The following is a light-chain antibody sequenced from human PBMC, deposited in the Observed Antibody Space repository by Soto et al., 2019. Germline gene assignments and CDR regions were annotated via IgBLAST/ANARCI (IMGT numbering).Light chain of an antibody. Sequence: DIVMTQSPDSLAVSLGERATINCKSSQTVFFNSNNKNYVVWYQQKPGQPPKLLISWASIRESGVPDRFSGSGSGTDFTLTISSLQAEDVAVYYCQQYFHSPPTFGQGTKVEIK. V-gene: IGKV4-1*01. J-gene: IGKJ1*01. CDR2: WAS. CDR3: QQYFHSPPT. CDR1: QTVFFNSNNKNY.